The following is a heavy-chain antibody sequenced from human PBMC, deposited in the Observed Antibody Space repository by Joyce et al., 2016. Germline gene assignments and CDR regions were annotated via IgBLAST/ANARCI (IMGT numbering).Heavy chain of an antibody. CDR1: GFNFSTYI. V-gene: IGHV3-21*02. CDR3: ARGLGSSWYNWFDP. J-gene: IGHJ5*02. D-gene: IGHD6-13*01. Sequence: EVQLVESGGGLVKPGGSLRLSCAASGFNFSTYIMNWVRQAPGKWLEWVSAINRFRNYTYYADSVKGRFTIARDNAKNSLYLQMNSLRGEDTALYYCARGLGSSWYNWFDPWGQGTLVTVSS. CDR2: INRFRNYT.